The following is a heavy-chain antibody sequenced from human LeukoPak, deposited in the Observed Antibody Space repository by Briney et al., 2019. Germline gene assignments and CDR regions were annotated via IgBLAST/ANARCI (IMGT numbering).Heavy chain of an antibody. CDR3: ARGGYGGGKSGVIDA. D-gene: IGHD4-23*01. J-gene: IGHJ5*02. V-gene: IGHV1-2*02. CDR2: INTNSGGT. CDR1: GYTFTGYY. Sequence: GASVTDSCLCSGYTFTGYYIHWLRQARGQGLEGMGWINTNSGGTYYAQKFRDTGTMTRDTSISTDYMELSGLRFVDTGLSYRARGGYGGGKSGVIDAWGQGALVTVSS.